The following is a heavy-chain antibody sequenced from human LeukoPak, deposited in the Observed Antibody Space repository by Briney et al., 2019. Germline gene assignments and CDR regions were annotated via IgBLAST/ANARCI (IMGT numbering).Heavy chain of an antibody. D-gene: IGHD4-11*01. V-gene: IGHV4-39*01. J-gene: IGHJ5*02. Sequence: PSDTLSLTCTVSGGSVSNGSYYWGWVRQPPGKGLEWIGSIYHSGSTYYNPSLKSRSTISVDTSKNQCSLKLRSVTAADTAVYYCARHLPGYSNTWPVPWDQGGLVSVSS. CDR2: IYHSGST. CDR3: ARHLPGYSNTWPVP. CDR1: GGSVSNGSYY.